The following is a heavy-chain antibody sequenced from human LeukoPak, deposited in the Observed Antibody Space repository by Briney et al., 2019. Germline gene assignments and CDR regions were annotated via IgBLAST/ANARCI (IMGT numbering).Heavy chain of an antibody. CDR3: AKDRDGYNSPSH. V-gene: IGHV3-23*01. Sequence: PSETLSLTCTVSGGSISSSSYYWGWIRQPPGKGLEWVSAISGSGGSTYYADSVKGRFTISRDNSKNTLYLQVNSLRAEDTAVYYCAKDRDGYNSPSHWGQGTLVTVSS. J-gene: IGHJ4*02. D-gene: IGHD5-12*01. CDR2: ISGSGGST. CDR1: GGSISSSSYY.